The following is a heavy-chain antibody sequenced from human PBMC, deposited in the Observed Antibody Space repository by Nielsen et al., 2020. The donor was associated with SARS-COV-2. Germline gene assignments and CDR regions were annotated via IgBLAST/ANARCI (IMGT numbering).Heavy chain of an antibody. CDR2: IWHDGSKK. Sequence: GESLKISCAVSGFTFSSYAMVWVRQAPGKGLEWLAMIWHDGSKKYYADSVEGRFTISRDNSNSTLYLQMNSLQPDDTAIYYCARFRGTINSSDYWGQGTLVIVSS. CDR1: GFTFSSYA. V-gene: IGHV3-30*04. CDR3: ARFRGTINSSDY. D-gene: IGHD1-26*01. J-gene: IGHJ4*02.